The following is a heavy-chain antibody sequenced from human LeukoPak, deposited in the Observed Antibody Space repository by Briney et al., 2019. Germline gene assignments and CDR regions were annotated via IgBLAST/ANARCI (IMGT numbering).Heavy chain of an antibody. D-gene: IGHD3-22*01. CDR1: GFTFSSYW. CDR3: ARDIPPNYYDSSGYYYMDV. J-gene: IGHJ6*03. V-gene: IGHV3-7*01. Sequence: GGSLRLSCAASGFTFSSYWMSRVRQAPGKGLEWVANIKQDGSEKYYVDSVKGRFTISRDNAKNSLYLQMNSLRAEDTAVYYCARDIPPNYYDSSGYYYMDVWGKGTTVTISS. CDR2: IKQDGSEK.